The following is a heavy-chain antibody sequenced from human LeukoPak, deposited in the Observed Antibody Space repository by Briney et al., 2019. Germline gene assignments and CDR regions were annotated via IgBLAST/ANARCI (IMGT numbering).Heavy chain of an antibody. CDR1: GFTFDDYA. CDR3: AKDNRGYSYGYFDY. D-gene: IGHD5-18*01. Sequence: GGSLRLSCAASGFTFDDYAMHWVRQAPGKGLEWVSGISWNSGSISYADSVKGRFTISRDNAKNSLYLQMNSLRAEDTALYYCAKDNRGYSYGYFDYWGQGTLVTVSS. J-gene: IGHJ4*02. V-gene: IGHV3-9*01. CDR2: ISWNSGSI.